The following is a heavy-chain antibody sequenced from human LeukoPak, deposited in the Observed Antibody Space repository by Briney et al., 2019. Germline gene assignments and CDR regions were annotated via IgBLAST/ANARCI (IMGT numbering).Heavy chain of an antibody. CDR2: IGYSGRTI. Sequence: GGSLRLSCAASGFTFSSYEMNWVRQAPGKGLEWVANIGYSGRTIYYADSVKGRFTISRDNAKNSLYLQMNSLRVEDTAVYYCALLAVASDFDYWGQGALVTVSS. CDR3: ALLAVASDFDY. V-gene: IGHV3-48*03. D-gene: IGHD6-19*01. CDR1: GFTFSSYE. J-gene: IGHJ4*02.